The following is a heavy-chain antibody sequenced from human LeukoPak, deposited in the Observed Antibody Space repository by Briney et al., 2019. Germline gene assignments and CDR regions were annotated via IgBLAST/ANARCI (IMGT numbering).Heavy chain of an antibody. Sequence: SETLSLTCTVSGGSMSSYYWSWIRQPPGKGLEWIGYIYYSGSTNYNPSLKSRVTISVDTSKNQFTLKLSSVTAADTAVYYCARGRYGWLPFDYXGXGTLVTVSS. CDR1: GGSMSSYY. CDR2: IYYSGST. D-gene: IGHD3-16*01. V-gene: IGHV4-59*01. CDR3: ARGRYGWLPFDY. J-gene: IGHJ4*02.